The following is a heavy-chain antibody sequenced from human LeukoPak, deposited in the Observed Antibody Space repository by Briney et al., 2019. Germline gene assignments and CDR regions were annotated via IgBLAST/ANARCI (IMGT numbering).Heavy chain of an antibody. D-gene: IGHD6-6*01. Sequence: PGGSLRLSCAASGFTFSSYTMSWVRQAPGKGLEWVSGISGSGESTYYADSVKGRFTVSRDNSKNTLYLQMSSLRVEDTAFYYCAKATTAVRHGGSSGWGQGTLVSVSS. V-gene: IGHV3-23*01. CDR1: GFTFSSYT. CDR3: AKATTAVRHGGSSG. J-gene: IGHJ4*02. CDR2: ISGSGEST.